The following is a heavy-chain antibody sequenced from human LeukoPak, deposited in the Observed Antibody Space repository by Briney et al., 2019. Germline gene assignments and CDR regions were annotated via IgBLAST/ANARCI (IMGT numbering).Heavy chain of an antibody. V-gene: IGHV3-48*04. CDR2: ISGSSSSI. CDR3: ARDRRHCTSTSCYLDAFDI. D-gene: IGHD2-2*01. J-gene: IGHJ3*02. CDR1: GFTFSDYS. Sequence: PGGSLRLSCAASGFTFSDYSMNWVRQAPGRGLEWISYISGSSSSIYYADSVKGRFSISRDNAKNSLYLQMSSLRAEDTAVYYCARDRRHCTSTSCYLDAFDIWGQGTMVTVSS.